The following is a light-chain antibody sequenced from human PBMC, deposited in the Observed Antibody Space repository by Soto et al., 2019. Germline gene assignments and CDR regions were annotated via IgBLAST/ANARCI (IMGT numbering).Light chain of an antibody. Sequence: DIQVTQSPAGLCGSVGDRCTITGRASLAIGDSLSWFQQKPGKPPTLLIYGKVALQQGVPPRFSGSGSGTDFTLTINRLQHEDFATYYCQQTYNLPRTFGQGTKVDIK. CDR1: LAIGDS. CDR2: GKV. CDR3: QQTYNLPRT. J-gene: IGKJ1*01. V-gene: IGKV1-39*01.